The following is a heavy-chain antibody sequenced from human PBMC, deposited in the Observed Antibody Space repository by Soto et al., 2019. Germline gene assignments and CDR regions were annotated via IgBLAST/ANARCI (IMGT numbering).Heavy chain of an antibody. J-gene: IGHJ5*02. CDR3: ARDAPFDP. V-gene: IGHV4-59*01. CDR2: IHSSGSS. Sequence: QVRLRESGPQVVKPSATLSLNCNVSGGAFRSYFWSWIRQSPGKGLECIGNIHSSGSSNYNPSFKSRVSMSIDPSKNQFSVRLTSVTPADTAVYYCARDAPFDPWGQGILVTVSS. CDR1: GGAFRSYF.